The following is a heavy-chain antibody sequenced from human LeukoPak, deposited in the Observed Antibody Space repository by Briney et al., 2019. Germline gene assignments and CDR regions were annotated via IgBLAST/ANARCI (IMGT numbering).Heavy chain of an antibody. V-gene: IGHV4-4*09. D-gene: IGHD6-13*01. J-gene: IGHJ5*02. CDR2: IYTSGST. CDR1: GGSISSYY. Sequence: SETLSLICTLSGGSISSYYWSWIRQPPGKGLEWIGYIYTSGSTNYNPSLKSRVTISVDTSKNQFSLKLSSVAAADTAVYYCARHHSSSWYFGAWGQGTLVTVSS. CDR3: ARHHSSSWYFGA.